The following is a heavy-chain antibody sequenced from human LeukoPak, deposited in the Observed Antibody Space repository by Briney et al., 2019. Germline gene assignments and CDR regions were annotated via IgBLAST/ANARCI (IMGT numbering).Heavy chain of an antibody. D-gene: IGHD2-21*01. V-gene: IGHV4-34*01. CDR2: INHSGST. Sequence: PSETLSLTCAVYGGSFSGYYWSWIRQPPGKGLEWIGEINHSGSTNYNPSLKSRVTISVDTSKNQFSLKLSSVTAADTAVYYCARGPYGCGPFDIWGQGTMVTVSS. CDR3: ARGPYGCGPFDI. CDR1: GGSFSGYY. J-gene: IGHJ3*02.